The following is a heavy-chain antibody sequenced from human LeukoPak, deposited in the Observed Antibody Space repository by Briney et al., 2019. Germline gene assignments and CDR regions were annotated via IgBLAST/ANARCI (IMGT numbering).Heavy chain of an antibody. CDR3: ARAVSGSLYGDFDF. CDR1: GYTFTSYS. D-gene: IGHD1-26*01. Sequence: ASVKVSCKASGYTFTSYSMHWVRQAPGQGLEWMGVINPGGGGTTYTQKFQGRLTMTRDTSTSTVYMELSSLRSDDTAVYYCARAVSGSLYGDFDFWGQGTLVTVSS. V-gene: IGHV1-46*01. CDR2: INPGGGGT. J-gene: IGHJ4*02.